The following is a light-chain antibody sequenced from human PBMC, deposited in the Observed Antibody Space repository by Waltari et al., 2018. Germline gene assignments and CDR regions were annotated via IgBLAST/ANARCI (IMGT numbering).Light chain of an antibody. CDR1: QSIGKY. CDR2: AAS. CDR3: QNHERLPAT. J-gene: IGKJ1*01. Sequence: IVLTQSPGTLSLSPGERATMSCRASQSIGKYLVWYQQRPGQAPRLLIYAASTRSTGIPDRFSVSGSGTDFSLTISRLEPEDFAVYYCQNHERLPATFGQGTKVEIK. V-gene: IGKV3-20*01.